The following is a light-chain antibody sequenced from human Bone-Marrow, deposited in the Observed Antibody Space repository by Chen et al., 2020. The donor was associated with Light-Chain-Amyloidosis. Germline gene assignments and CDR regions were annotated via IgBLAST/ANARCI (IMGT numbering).Light chain of an antibody. CDR1: SSDVGGYNY. CDR2: DVS. J-gene: IGLJ3*02. CDR3: CSYAGSYTWV. Sequence: QSSLTPPRSASGSPGQSVTLSCSGTSSDVGGYNYVSWYQQHPGKAPKLMIYDVSKRPSGVPDRFSGSKSGNTASLTISGLQAEDEADYYCCSYAGSYTWVFGGGTKLTVL. V-gene: IGLV2-11*01.